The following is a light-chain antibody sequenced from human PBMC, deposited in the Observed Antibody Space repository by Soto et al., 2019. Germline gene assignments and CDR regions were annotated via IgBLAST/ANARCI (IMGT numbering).Light chain of an antibody. Sequence: QSVLTQPASVSGSPGQSITISCTGTSSDIGGYDYVSWYQQHPGKAPKLMIFDVTNRPSGDSSRFSGSKSGNTASLTLSVLQPEDLSDYYCSSYRSCSVPYVFGTGTKVTVL. CDR1: SSDIGGYDY. V-gene: IGLV2-14*03. CDR3: SSYRSCSVPYV. J-gene: IGLJ1*01. CDR2: DVT.